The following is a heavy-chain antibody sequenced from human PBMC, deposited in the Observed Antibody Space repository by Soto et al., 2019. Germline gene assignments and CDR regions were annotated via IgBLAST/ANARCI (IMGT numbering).Heavy chain of an antibody. CDR2: IYYSGST. Sequence: SETLSLTCTVSGGSVSSGSYYWSWIRQPPGKGLEWIGYIYYSGSTNYNPSLKSRVTISVDTSKNQFSLKLSSVTAADTAVYYCARDKSAGTRPDYWGKGTLVTVSS. J-gene: IGHJ4*02. CDR3: ARDKSAGTRPDY. D-gene: IGHD6-13*01. CDR1: GGSVSSGSYY. V-gene: IGHV4-61*01.